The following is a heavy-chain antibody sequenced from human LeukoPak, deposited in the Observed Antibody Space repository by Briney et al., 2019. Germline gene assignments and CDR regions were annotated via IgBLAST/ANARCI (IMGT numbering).Heavy chain of an antibody. J-gene: IGHJ4*02. Sequence: SETLSLTCTVSGGSISSSSYYWGWIRQPPGKGLEWIGSIYYSGSTYYNPSLKSRVTISVDTSKNQFSLELSSVTAADTAVYYCARTSGYCSSTSCFYFDYWGQGTLVTVSS. CDR2: IYYSGST. CDR3: ARTSGYCSSTSCFYFDY. V-gene: IGHV4-39*01. D-gene: IGHD2-2*01. CDR1: GGSISSSSYY.